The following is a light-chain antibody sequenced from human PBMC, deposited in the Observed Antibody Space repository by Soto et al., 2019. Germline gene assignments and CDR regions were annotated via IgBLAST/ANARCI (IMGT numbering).Light chain of an antibody. CDR3: QQYNSFSKT. J-gene: IGKJ1*01. V-gene: IGKV1-5*01. Sequence: DIQMTQSPSRLSASVGDRVPITCQASQSIAYWLAWYQQKPGKAPNLLIYAASTLETGVPSRFSGSEYGTEFTLTIASLQRDDSSTYYCQQYNSFSKTFGRGTKVDIK. CDR1: QSIAYW. CDR2: AAS.